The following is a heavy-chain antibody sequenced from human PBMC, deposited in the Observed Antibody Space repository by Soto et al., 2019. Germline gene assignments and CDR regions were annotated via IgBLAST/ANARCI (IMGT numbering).Heavy chain of an antibody. CDR3: ARFRDGYNRGFDY. J-gene: IGHJ4*02. CDR1: GGSISSGGYS. V-gene: IGHV4-30-2*01. D-gene: IGHD5-12*01. Sequence: SETLSLTCAVSGGSISSGGYSWSWIRQPPGKGLEWIGYIYHSGSTYYNPSLKSRVTISVDRSKNQFSLKLSSVTAADTAVYYCARFRDGYNRGFDYWGQGTLVTVS. CDR2: IYHSGST.